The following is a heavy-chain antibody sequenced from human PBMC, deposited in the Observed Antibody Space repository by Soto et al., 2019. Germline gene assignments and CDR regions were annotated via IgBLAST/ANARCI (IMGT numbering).Heavy chain of an antibody. CDR3: ARRGREYSSSPLQFDP. V-gene: IGHV5-51*01. CDR2: IYPGDSDT. J-gene: IGHJ5*02. Sequence: GESLKISCKGSGYSFTSYWIGWVRQMPGKGLEWMGIIYPGDSDTRYSPSFQGQVTISADKSISTAYLQWSSLKASDTAMYYCARRGREYSSSPLQFDPWGQGTLVTASS. D-gene: IGHD6-6*01. CDR1: GYSFTSYW.